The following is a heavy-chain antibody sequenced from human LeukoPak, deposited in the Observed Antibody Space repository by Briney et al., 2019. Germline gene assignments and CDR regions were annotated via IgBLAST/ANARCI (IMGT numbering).Heavy chain of an antibody. CDR2: ISSRSSYI. CDR3: ARVLAYRDTGHDGF. D-gene: IGHD4-17*01. J-gene: IGHJ4*02. CDR1: GFGFSDYT. Sequence: GGSLRLSCAASGFGFSDYTMNWVRQAPGKGLEGGSSISSRSSYIYYAHSVKGRFTISKDNAKNSLFLQMNSLRAEATAVYYCARVLAYRDTGHDGFWGKGTMVTVSS. V-gene: IGHV3-21*01.